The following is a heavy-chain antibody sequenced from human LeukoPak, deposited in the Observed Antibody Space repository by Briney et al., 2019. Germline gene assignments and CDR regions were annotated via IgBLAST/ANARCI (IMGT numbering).Heavy chain of an antibody. CDR1: GYTFTGYY. CDR2: IYPDSGGT. D-gene: IGHD4-23*01. V-gene: IGHV1-2*02. J-gene: IGHJ3*01. Sequence: ASVRASCKAAGYTFTGYYIHWVRQAPGHGLEWMGWIYPDSGGTYYAQRFPGGVTMTRDTSINTAYMELSRLRSDDSAVYYCARGGGNLPIYAFDFWGQGSMVTVSS. CDR3: ARGGGNLPIYAFDF.